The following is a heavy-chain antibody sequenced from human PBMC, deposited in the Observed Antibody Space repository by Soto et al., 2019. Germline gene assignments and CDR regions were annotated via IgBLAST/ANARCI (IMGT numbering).Heavy chain of an antibody. J-gene: IGHJ5*02. D-gene: IGHD6-13*01. Sequence: SETLSLTCTVSGASISSAGYYWSWIRQHPGKGLEWIGYIYSSGSTYYNPSLKSRVNISLDTSKNQFSLKVSSVTVADTAVYYCPRIIAAASNWFDPWGQGALVTVSS. V-gene: IGHV4-31*03. CDR1: GASISSAGYY. CDR2: IYSSGST. CDR3: PRIIAAASNWFDP.